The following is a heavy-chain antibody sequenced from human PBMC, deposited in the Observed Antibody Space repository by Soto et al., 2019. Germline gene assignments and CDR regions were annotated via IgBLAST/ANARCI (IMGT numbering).Heavy chain of an antibody. V-gene: IGHV3-23*01. CDR2: ISGSGGST. D-gene: IGHD3-10*01. CDR3: AKRPSGFYYGSGRGKYPRYYFDY. CDR1: GFTFSSYA. J-gene: IGHJ4*02. Sequence: QAGGSLRLSCAASGFTFSSYAMSWVRQAPGKGLEWVSAISGSGGSTYYADSVKGRFTISRDNSKNTLYLQMNSLRAEDTAVYYCAKRPSGFYYGSGRGKYPRYYFDYWGQGTLVTVSS.